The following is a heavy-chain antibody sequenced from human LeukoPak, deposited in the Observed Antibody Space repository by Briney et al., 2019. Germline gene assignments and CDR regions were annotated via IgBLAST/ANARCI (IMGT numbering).Heavy chain of an antibody. D-gene: IGHD5-24*01. Sequence: GGSLRLSCAASGFTVSNNYMSWVRQAPGKGLEWVSVIHGGGSTSYADSVKGRFTISRDKSKNTLYLQMNSLRADDTAVYYCARDRSDGNYYMVVWGTGTTVSVSS. CDR2: IHGGGST. J-gene: IGHJ6*03. V-gene: IGHV3-53*01. CDR1: GFTVSNNY. CDR3: ARDRSDGNYYMVV.